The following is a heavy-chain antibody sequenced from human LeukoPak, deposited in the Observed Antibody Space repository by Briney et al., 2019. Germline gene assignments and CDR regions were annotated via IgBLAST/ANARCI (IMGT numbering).Heavy chain of an antibody. CDR1: GYTFTSYG. Sequence: ASVKVSCKASGYTFTSYGISWVRQAPGQGLEWMGWISAYNGNTNYAQKLQGRVTMTTDTSTSTAYMELRSLRSDDTAVYYCARELQFRDVVPAAAFSNWFDPWGQGTLVTVSS. CDR3: ARELQFRDVVPAAAFSNWFDP. CDR2: ISAYNGNT. D-gene: IGHD2-2*01. J-gene: IGHJ5*02. V-gene: IGHV1-18*01.